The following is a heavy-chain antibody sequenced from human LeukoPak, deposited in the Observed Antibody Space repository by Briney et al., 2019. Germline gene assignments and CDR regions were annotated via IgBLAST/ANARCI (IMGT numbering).Heavy chain of an antibody. CDR1: GFTFSSYG. D-gene: IGHD3-10*01. CDR3: ANTMVPGVNVGY. CDR2: ISGGST. J-gene: IGHJ4*02. V-gene: IGHV3-23*01. Sequence: NPGGSLRLSCAASGFTFSSYGMSWVRQAPGKGLEWVSSISGGSTYYADSVKGRFTISRDNSKNTLYLQMSSLRAEDTAVYYCANTMVPGVNVGYWGQGTLVTVSS.